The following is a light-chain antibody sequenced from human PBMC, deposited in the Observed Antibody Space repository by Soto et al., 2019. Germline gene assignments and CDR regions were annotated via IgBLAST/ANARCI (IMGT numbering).Light chain of an antibody. CDR3: SAWDDSLNGVV. J-gene: IGLJ3*02. CDR1: SSNIGRNT. Sequence: QSVLTQPPSASGTPGQRVTISCSGSSSNIGRNTVNWFLQLPGTAPKLLIYSNNQRHSGVTDRFSGSKSGTSASLAISGLQPEDEADYICSAWDDSLNGVVFGGGTKVTVL. V-gene: IGLV1-44*01. CDR2: SNN.